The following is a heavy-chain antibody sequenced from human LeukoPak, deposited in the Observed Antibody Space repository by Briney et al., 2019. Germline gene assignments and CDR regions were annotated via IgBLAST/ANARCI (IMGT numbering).Heavy chain of an antibody. V-gene: IGHV3-49*03. CDR1: GFTFGDYA. Sequence: GGSLRLSCTASGFTFGDYAMSWFRQAPGKGLEWAGFIGSKAYGGTTEYAASVKGRYTISRDNSKNTLYLQMNSLRAEDTAVYYCARGAGYNYPYYFDYWGQGTLVTVSS. CDR2: IGSKAYGGTT. D-gene: IGHD5-24*01. J-gene: IGHJ4*02. CDR3: ARGAGYNYPYYFDY.